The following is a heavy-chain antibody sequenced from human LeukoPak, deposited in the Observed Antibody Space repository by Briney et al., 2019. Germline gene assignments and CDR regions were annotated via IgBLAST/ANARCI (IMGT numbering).Heavy chain of an antibody. V-gene: IGHV4-34*01. D-gene: IGHD2-2*01. CDR3: ARKLHFRGTRSLDY. J-gene: IGHJ4*02. CDR2: INHSGST. Sequence: SETLSLTCAVYGGSFSGYYWSWIRQPPGKGLEWIGEINHSGSTNYNPSPKSRVTISVDTSKNQFSLKLSSVTAADTAVYYCARKLHFRGTRSLDYWGQGTLVTVSS. CDR1: GGSFSGYY.